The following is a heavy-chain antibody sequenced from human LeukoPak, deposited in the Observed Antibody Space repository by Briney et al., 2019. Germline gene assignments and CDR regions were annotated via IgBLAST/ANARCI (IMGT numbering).Heavy chain of an antibody. D-gene: IGHD2-15*01. CDR3: ARTTARVVVVVGYYYMDV. J-gene: IGHJ6*03. CDR1: GYSFTSYW. CDR2: IYPGDSDT. Sequence: GESLKISCKGSGYSFTSYWIGWVRQMPGKGLEWMGIIYPGDSDTRYSPSFQGQVTISADKSISTAYLQWSSLKASDTAMYYCARTTARVVVVVGYYYMDVWGKGTTATVSS. V-gene: IGHV5-51*01.